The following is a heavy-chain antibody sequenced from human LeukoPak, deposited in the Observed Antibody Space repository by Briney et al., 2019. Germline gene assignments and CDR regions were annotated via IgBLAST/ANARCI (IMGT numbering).Heavy chain of an antibody. Sequence: ASVKVSCKASGYTFTSYGISWVRQAPGQGLEWMGWISAYNGNTNYAQKLQGRVTMTTDTSTSTAYMELRSLRSEDTAVYYCATDYVRIHCGGDCRDALDIWGQGTMVTVSS. D-gene: IGHD2-21*02. J-gene: IGHJ3*02. V-gene: IGHV1-18*01. CDR1: GYTFTSYG. CDR3: ATDYVRIHCGGDCRDALDI. CDR2: ISAYNGNT.